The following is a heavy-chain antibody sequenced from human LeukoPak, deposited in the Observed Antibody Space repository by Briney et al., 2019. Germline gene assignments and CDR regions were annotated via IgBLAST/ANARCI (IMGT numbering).Heavy chain of an antibody. J-gene: IGHJ4*02. D-gene: IGHD2-2*01. CDR1: GFTFSSYA. CDR2: ISGSSGGNT. V-gene: IGHV3-23*01. Sequence: PRGSLRLSCAASGFTFSSYAMSWVRQAPGKGLEWVSAISGSSGGNTYYTDSVKGRFTISRDNSKNTLYLQMSSLRAEETAVYYCAKLIPAVDCSRTSCYGFDYWGQGTLVTVSS. CDR3: AKLIPAVDCSRTSCYGFDY.